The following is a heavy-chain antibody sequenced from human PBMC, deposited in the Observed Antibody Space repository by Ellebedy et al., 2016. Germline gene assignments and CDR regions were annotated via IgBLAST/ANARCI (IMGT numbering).Heavy chain of an antibody. CDR2: ISAYNGNT. Sequence: ASVKVSCXASGGTFSSYAISWVRQAPGQGLEWMGWISAYNGNTNYAQKLQGRVTMTTDTSTSTAYMELRSLRSDDTAVYYCARARGGWDIVVVPAANYGMDVWGQGTTVTVSS. CDR3: ARARGGWDIVVVPAANYGMDV. CDR1: GGTFSSYA. V-gene: IGHV1-18*01. J-gene: IGHJ6*02. D-gene: IGHD2-2*01.